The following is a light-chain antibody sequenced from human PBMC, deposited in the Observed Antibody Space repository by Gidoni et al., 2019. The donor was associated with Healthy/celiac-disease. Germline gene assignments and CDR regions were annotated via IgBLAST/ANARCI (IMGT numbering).Light chain of an antibody. CDR2: AAS. CDR3: QQSYSTPGT. Sequence: DLQMPQSPSSLSASVGDRVTITCRASQSMSSYLNWYQQKPGKAPKLLIYAASSLQSGVPSRFSGSGSGTDFTLTISSLQPEDFATYYCQQSYSTPGTFGQGTKVEIK. CDR1: QSMSSY. V-gene: IGKV1-39*01. J-gene: IGKJ1*01.